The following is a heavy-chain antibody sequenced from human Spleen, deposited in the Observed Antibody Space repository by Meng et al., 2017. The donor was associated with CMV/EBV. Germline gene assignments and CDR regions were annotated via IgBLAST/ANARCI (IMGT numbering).Heavy chain of an antibody. V-gene: IGHV1-8*01. CDR3: ARTFSSSWRVGYGMDV. Sequence: ASVKVSCKASGYTFTSYDINWVRQATGQGLEWMGWMNPNSGNTGYAQKFQGRVTISADKSTSTAYMELSSLRSEDTAVYYCARTFSSSWRVGYGMDVWGQGTTVTVSS. J-gene: IGHJ6*02. CDR1: GYTFTSYD. CDR2: MNPNSGNT. D-gene: IGHD6-13*01.